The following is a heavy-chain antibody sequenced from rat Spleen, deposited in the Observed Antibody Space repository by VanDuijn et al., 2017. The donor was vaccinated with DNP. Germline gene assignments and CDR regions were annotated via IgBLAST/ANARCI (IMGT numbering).Heavy chain of an antibody. J-gene: IGHJ2*01. V-gene: IGHV5S10*01. D-gene: IGHD1-11*01. Sequence: EVQLVESGGGLVQPGRSLKLSCAASGFTVSDYNMAWVRPAPKKGLEWVASIIYDGSRTYYRDSVKGRFTISRDNTKSTLYLQMDSLRSEDTATYYCVTRGKYGGYDYWGQGVMVTVSS. CDR2: IIYDGSRT. CDR1: GFTVSDYN. CDR3: VTRGKYGGYDY.